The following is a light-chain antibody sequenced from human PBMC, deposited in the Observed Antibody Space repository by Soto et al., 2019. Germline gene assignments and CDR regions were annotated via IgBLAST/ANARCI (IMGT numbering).Light chain of an antibody. CDR2: GAS. CDR1: QSVSSN. J-gene: IGKJ2*01. V-gene: IGKV3-15*01. Sequence: EIVMTQSPATQSVSPGERATLSCRASQSVSSNLAWYQQKPGKAPRLLIYGASTRATGIPARFSGSGSGTEFTLTISSLQSEDFAVYYCQQYNNWPYTFGQGTKLEIK. CDR3: QQYNNWPYT.